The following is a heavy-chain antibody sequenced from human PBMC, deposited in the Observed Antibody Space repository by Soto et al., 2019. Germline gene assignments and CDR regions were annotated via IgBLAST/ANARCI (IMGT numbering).Heavy chain of an antibody. D-gene: IGHD3-22*01. J-gene: IGHJ4*02. CDR1: GGSISSSSYY. V-gene: IGHV4-39*01. CDR3: AKIGISDYYESSGYTY. CDR2: IYYSGST. Sequence: PSETLSLTCTVSGGSISSSSYYWGWIRQPPGKGLEWIGSIYYSGSTYYNPSLKSRVTISVDTSKNQFSLKLSSVTAADTAVYYCAKIGISDYYESSGYTYWGQGTLVTVSS.